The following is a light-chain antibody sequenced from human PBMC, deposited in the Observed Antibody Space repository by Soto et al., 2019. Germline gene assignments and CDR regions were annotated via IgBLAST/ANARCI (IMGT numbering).Light chain of an antibody. Sequence: DIQMTQSPSSLSASVGDRVTITCRASQSISSYLNWYQQKAGKAPKLLIYSASNLQSGVPSRFSGGGSGTYFTLNISSLQPEDFATYYGQQSYNTPRTVGQENKVEIK. J-gene: IGKJ1*01. CDR2: SAS. CDR1: QSISSY. V-gene: IGKV1-39*01. CDR3: QQSYNTPRT.